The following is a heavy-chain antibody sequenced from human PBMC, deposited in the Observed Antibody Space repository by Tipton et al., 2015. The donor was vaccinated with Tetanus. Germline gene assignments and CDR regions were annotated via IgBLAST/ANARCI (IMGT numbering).Heavy chain of an antibody. J-gene: IGHJ4*02. Sequence: VQLVQSGGGLIQPGGSLRLSCAASGFTVTSTYMAWVRQTPGKGLERVSSIYSGSTTYYRDSVRGRFTISRDSSKNSFHLQLNNLRDEDTAIYFCARAPFDFSDYFDLWGQGTPVTVSS. CDR2: IYSGSTT. V-gene: IGHV3-53*01. CDR3: ARAPFDFSDYFDL. D-gene: IGHD6-19*01. CDR1: GFTVTSTY.